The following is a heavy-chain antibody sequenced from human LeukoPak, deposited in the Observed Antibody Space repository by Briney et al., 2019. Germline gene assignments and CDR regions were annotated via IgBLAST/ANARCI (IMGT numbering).Heavy chain of an antibody. J-gene: IGHJ4*02. CDR3: AREIGLRQWLVRLGSFDY. CDR1: GFTFSTYG. CDR2: ISSGSSYI. D-gene: IGHD6-19*01. V-gene: IGHV3-21*01. Sequence: GGSLRLSCAASGFTFSTYGMNWVRQAPGKGLEWVSSISSGSSYIYYADSVKGRFTISRDNSKNTLYLQMNSLRAEDTAVYYCAREIGLRQWLVRLGSFDYWGQGTLVTVSS.